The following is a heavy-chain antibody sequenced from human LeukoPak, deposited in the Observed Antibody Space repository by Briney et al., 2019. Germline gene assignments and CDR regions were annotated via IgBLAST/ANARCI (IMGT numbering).Heavy chain of an antibody. CDR3: ARQSPYYYYGMDV. Sequence: GASVKVSCKASGYTFTSYYMHWVRQAPGQGLEWMGIINPSGGSTSYAQKFQGRVTMTRNTSISTAYMELSSLRSEDTAVYYCARQSPYYYYGMDVWGQGTTVTVSS. CDR2: INPSGGST. J-gene: IGHJ6*02. V-gene: IGHV1-46*01. CDR1: GYTFTSYY.